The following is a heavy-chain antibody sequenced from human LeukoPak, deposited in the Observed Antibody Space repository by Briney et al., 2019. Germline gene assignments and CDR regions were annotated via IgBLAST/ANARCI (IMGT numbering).Heavy chain of an antibody. V-gene: IGHV3-21*01. CDR1: GFTFSRYA. J-gene: IGHJ4*02. CDR2: ISTGGDNT. CDR3: AKDGNTVTIFDY. Sequence: PGGSLRLSCAASGFTFSRYAMNWVRQAPEKGLEWVSYISTGGDNTFYADSLKGRFTISRDNSQNTLYLQMNSLRAEDTAVYYCAKDGNTVTIFDYWGRGTLVTVSS. D-gene: IGHD4-17*01.